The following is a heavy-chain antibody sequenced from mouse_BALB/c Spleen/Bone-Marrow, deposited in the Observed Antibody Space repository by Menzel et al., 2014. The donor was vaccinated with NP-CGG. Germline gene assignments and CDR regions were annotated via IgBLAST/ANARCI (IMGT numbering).Heavy chain of an antibody. V-gene: IGHV14-3*02. CDR2: IDPANGNT. CDR1: GFNIKDTY. CDR3: ASATTATYYAMDY. Sequence: EVKLQESEAELVKPGASVKLSCTASGFNIKDTYMHWVKQRPDQGLEWIGRIDPANGNTKYDPKFQGKATITTDTSSNTAYLQVSSLTSEDTAVYYCASATTATYYAMDYWGQGTSVTVSS. J-gene: IGHJ4*01. D-gene: IGHD1-2*01.